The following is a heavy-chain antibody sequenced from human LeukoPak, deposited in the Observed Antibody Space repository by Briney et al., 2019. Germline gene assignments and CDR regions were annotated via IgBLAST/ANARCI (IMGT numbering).Heavy chain of an antibody. CDR3: ARDRGGSGYYWKITGIIDY. CDR1: GGSISSSSYY. Sequence: PSETLSLTCTVSGGSISSSSYYWGWIRQPPGKGLEWIGSIYYSGSTYYNPSLKSRVTISVDTSKNQFSLKLSSVTAADTAVYYCARDRGGSGYYWKITGIIDYWGQGTLVTVSS. D-gene: IGHD3-22*01. CDR2: IYYSGST. J-gene: IGHJ4*02. V-gene: IGHV4-39*07.